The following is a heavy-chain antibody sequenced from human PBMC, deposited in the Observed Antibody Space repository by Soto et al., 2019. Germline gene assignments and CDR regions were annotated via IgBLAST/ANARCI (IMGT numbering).Heavy chain of an antibody. J-gene: IGHJ4*02. CDR3: ARDAALPGEADRFDY. V-gene: IGHV4-4*02. Sequence: QVHLHESGPRLVKPSWTLSLTCDVSGDSIGSNVWWSWVRQPPGKGLAWIGEVYHNGITDYNPSRRGRATMSADMSKKQFPLRVTSVTDADTAIYYCARDAALPGEADRFDYWGQGALVTVSS. CDR1: GDSIGSNVW. D-gene: IGHD2-15*01. CDR2: VYHNGIT.